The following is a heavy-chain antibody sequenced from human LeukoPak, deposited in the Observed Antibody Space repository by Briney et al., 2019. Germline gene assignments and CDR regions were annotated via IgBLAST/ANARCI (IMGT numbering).Heavy chain of an antibody. CDR1: GYTFTSYG. J-gene: IGHJ4*02. Sequence: VKVSCKASGYTFTSYGISWVRQAPGQGLEWMGWISAYNGNTNYAQKLQGRVTMTTDTSTSTAYMELSSLRSEDTAVYYCARSTMVRGVNPDYWGQGTLVTVSS. D-gene: IGHD3-10*01. V-gene: IGHV1-18*01. CDR3: ARSTMVRGVNPDY. CDR2: ISAYNGNT.